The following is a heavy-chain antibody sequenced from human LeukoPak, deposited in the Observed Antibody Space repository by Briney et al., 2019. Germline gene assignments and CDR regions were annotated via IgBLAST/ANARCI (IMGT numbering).Heavy chain of an antibody. D-gene: IGHD3-22*01. J-gene: IGHJ4*02. V-gene: IGHV1-69*06. CDR3: ARDWYYYYDSSGYHHYYFDY. CDR1: GCTFSSYA. CDR2: IIPIFGTA. Sequence: SVKVSCKASGCTFSSYAISWVRQAPGQGLEWMGGIIPIFGTANDAQKFQGRVTITADKSTSTAYMELSRLRSEDTAVYYCARDWYYYYDSSGYHHYYFDYWGQGTLVTVSS.